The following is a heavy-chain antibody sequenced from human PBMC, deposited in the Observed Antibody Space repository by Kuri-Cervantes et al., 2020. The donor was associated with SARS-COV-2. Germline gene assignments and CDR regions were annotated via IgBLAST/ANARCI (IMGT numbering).Heavy chain of an antibody. J-gene: IGHJ4*02. CDR2: INPNSGNT. D-gene: IGHD3-9*01. CDR3: ARGRGYWLPADPIDY. CDR1: GYTFTGYY. V-gene: IGHV1-8*02. Sequence: ALVKVSCKASGYTFTGYYMHWVRQAPGQGLEWMGWINPNSGNTGYAQKFQGRVTMTRNTSISTAYMELSSLRSEDTAVYYCARGRGYWLPADPIDYWGQGTLVTVSS.